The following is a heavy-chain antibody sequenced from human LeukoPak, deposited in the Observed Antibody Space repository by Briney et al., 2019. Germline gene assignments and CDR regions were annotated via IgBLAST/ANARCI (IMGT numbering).Heavy chain of an antibody. V-gene: IGHV1-2*02. Sequence: EGSVKVSCKASGYTFTGYYMHWVRQAPGQGLELMGWINPNSGGTNYAQKFQGRVTMTRDTSINTAYMELSRLRSDDTAVYYCAKTPPVSPYYFDYWGQGTLVTVSS. CDR3: AKTPPVSPYYFDY. CDR1: GYTFTGYY. CDR2: INPNSGGT. J-gene: IGHJ4*02.